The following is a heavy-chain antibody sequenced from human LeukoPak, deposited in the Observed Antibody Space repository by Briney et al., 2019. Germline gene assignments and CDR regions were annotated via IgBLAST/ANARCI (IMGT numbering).Heavy chain of an antibody. Sequence: GGSLRLSCAASGFTFTTYGMHWVRQAPGKGLEWVSGISWNSGSIGYADSVKGRFTVSRDNAKNSLYLQMNSLRAEDTALYYCAKDIYGDYGYFDYWGQGTLVTVSS. V-gene: IGHV3-9*01. CDR1: GFTFTTYG. CDR3: AKDIYGDYGYFDY. CDR2: ISWNSGSI. D-gene: IGHD4-17*01. J-gene: IGHJ4*02.